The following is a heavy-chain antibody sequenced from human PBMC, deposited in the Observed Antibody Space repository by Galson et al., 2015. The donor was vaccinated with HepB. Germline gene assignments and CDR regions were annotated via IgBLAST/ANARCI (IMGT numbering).Heavy chain of an antibody. J-gene: IGHJ4*02. CDR2: VSYDGRNK. V-gene: IGHV3-30*03. CDR1: GFTFRYYG. D-gene: IGHD3-16*01. Sequence: SLRLSCAASGFTFRYYGMHWVRQAPGKGLEWLAVVSYDGRNKYYADSVEGRFTISRDNSKNTLYLQLNSLRTEDTAVYYCATLGAIYIYVNAWLDFWGQGALVTVSP. CDR3: ATLGAIYIYVNAWLDF.